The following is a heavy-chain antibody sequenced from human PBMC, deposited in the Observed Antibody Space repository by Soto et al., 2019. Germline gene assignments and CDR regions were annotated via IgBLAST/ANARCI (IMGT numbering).Heavy chain of an antibody. CDR3: AKGSSGYYYNWFDP. V-gene: IGHV3-23*01. D-gene: IGHD3-22*01. J-gene: IGHJ5*02. CDR1: GFTFSDYA. CDR2: ISGGDRKT. Sequence: GGSLRLSCAASGFTFSDYAMTWVRQAPGKGLEKDSGISGGDRKTYYADSVKGRFTVSRDNSKSTLFLQMNSLRAEDTALYYCAKGSSGYYYNWFDPWGQGTLVTVS.